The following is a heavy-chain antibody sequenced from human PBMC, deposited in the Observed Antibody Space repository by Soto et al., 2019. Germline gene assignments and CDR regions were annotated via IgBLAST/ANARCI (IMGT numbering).Heavy chain of an antibody. CDR2: ISSSSTTI. J-gene: IGHJ4*02. CDR3: ARGDYYFDY. D-gene: IGHD2-21*01. Sequence: GGSLRLSCSASGSSFSSYSMNWVRQGPGTGLEWISYISSSSTTIYYADSVKGRFTISRDNAKNSLYVEMNSLRDEDTAVYYCARGDYYFDYWGQGILVTVSS. V-gene: IGHV3-48*02. CDR1: GSSFSSYS.